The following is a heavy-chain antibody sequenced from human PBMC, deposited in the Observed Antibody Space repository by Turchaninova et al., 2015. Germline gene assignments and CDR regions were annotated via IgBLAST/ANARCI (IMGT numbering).Heavy chain of an antibody. CDR1: GGNCSGDY. CDR2: INHSGNT. Sequence: QVQLQPWGAGLLKPSETLSRPGAVYGGNCSGDYWSGVRNPPGEGLEWIWEINHSGNTNYRPSLKSRVAISVDRSKNQFSLKLTSVTAADTAVYYCARGWSGFYDGRPNPWLDYWGQGTLVTVSS. J-gene: IGHJ4*02. D-gene: IGHD3-3*01. V-gene: IGHV4-34*01. CDR3: ARGWSGFYDGRPNPWLDY.